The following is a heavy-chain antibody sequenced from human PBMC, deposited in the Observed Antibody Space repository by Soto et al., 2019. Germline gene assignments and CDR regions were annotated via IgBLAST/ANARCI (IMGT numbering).Heavy chain of an antibody. D-gene: IGHD6-6*01. CDR2: IYYSGST. CDR3: ARRIAARGGYFDY. J-gene: IGHJ4*02. V-gene: IGHV4-59*08. CDR1: GGFISRYY. Sequence: SGTLSLPCTVSGGFISRYYWGWIREPPGKGLEWIGYIYYSGSTNYNPSLKSRVTISVDTSKNQFSLKLSSVTAADTAVYYCARRIAARGGYFDYWGQGTLVTVSS.